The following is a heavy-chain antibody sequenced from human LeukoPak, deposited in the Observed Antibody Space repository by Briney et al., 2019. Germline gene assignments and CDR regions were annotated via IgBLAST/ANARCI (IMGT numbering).Heavy chain of an antibody. CDR1: GFTFSTYI. CDR2: ISSSSSTI. V-gene: IGHV3-48*01. J-gene: IGHJ3*02. D-gene: IGHD3-22*01. CDR3: ARNFYDSSGYYRDAFDI. Sequence: GGSLRLSCAASGFTFSTYIMNWVRQAPGKGLEWVSYISSSSSTIYYADSVKGRFTISRDNAKNSLYLQMNSLRAEDTAVYYCARNFYDSSGYYRDAFDIWGQGTVVTVSS.